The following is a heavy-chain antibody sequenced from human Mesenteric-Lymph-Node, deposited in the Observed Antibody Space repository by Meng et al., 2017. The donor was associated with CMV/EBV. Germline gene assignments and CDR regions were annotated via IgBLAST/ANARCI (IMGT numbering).Heavy chain of an antibody. Sequence: ASVKVSCKASGYTFTGYYMHWVRHAPGQGLEWMGWINPNSGGTNYAQKFQGRVTMTRDTSISTAYMELSRLRSDDTAVYYCARGGISAYYDFWSGYYTEGYFDYWGQGTLVTVSS. V-gene: IGHV1-2*02. CDR3: ARGGISAYYDFWSGYYTEGYFDY. D-gene: IGHD3-3*01. CDR2: INPNSGGT. CDR1: GYTFTGYY. J-gene: IGHJ4*02.